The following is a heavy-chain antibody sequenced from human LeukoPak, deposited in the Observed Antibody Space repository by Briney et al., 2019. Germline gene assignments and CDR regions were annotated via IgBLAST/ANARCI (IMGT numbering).Heavy chain of an antibody. CDR2: IGTYNGTT. CDR1: GYTFRNYG. V-gene: IGHV1-18*01. CDR3: ARGRLKRVPSTIVAGALDY. J-gene: IGHJ4*02. D-gene: IGHD6-19*01. Sequence: ASVKVSCKASGYTFRNYGITWVRQAPGQGLEWMGWIGTYNGTTDYAQKFQGRVIMTADTSTTTAHMELRSLRSDDTAVYYCARGRLKRVPSTIVAGALDYWGQGTRVTVPS.